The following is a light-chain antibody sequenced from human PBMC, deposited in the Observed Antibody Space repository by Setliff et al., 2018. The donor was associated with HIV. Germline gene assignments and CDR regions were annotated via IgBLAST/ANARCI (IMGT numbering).Light chain of an antibody. CDR1: SSNIGVNV. CDR2: NNY. CDR3: AVWDNALKGYV. Sequence: QSVLSQPPSASGAPGQRVTISCSGSSSNIGVNVVNWYQHLPGTSPKLLIYNNYQRPSGGPDRFSWSKSGSSGSLAISGLQSEDEADYYCAVWDNALKGYVFGTGTKVTVL. J-gene: IGLJ1*01. V-gene: IGLV1-44*01.